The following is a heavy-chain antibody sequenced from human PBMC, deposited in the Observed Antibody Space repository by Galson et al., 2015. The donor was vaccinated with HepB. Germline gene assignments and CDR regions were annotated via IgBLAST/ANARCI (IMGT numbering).Heavy chain of an antibody. D-gene: IGHD6-13*01. CDR2: ISSNGGST. CDR1: GFTFSSYA. J-gene: IGHJ1*01. CDR3: VKSPMYGYSSSWYGYFQH. Sequence: SLRLSCAASGFTFSSYAMHWVRQAPGKGLEYVSAISSNGGSTYYADSVKGRFTISRDNSKNTLYLQMSSLRAEDTAVYYCVKSPMYGYSSSWYGYFQHWGQGTLVTVSS. V-gene: IGHV3-64D*06.